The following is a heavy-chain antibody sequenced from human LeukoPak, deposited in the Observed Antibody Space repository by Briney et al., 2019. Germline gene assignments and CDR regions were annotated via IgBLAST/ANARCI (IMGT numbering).Heavy chain of an antibody. J-gene: IGHJ3*02. CDR1: GGSISSGGYS. V-gene: IGHV4-30-2*01. D-gene: IGHD6-19*01. CDR3: ARHPGSGWQGPDAFDI. CDR2: IYHSGST. Sequence: PSETLSLTCAVSGGSISSGGYSWSWIRQPPGKGLEWIGYIYHSGSTYYNPSLKSRVTISVDRSKNQFSLKLSSVTAADTAVYYCARHPGSGWQGPDAFDIWGQGTMVTVSS.